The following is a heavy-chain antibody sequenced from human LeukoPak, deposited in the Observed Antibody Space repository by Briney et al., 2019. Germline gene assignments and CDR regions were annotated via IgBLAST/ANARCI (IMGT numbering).Heavy chain of an antibody. CDR2: IYYSGST. V-gene: IGHV4-59*01. CDR1: GGSISSYY. D-gene: IGHD3-3*01. CDR3: ARGGGARFLGADYYYMDV. J-gene: IGHJ6*03. Sequence: PSETLSLTCTVSGGSISSYYWSWIRQPPGKGLEWIGYIYYSGSTNYNPSLKSRVTISVDTSKNQFSLKLSSVTAADTAVYYCARGGGARFLGADYYYMDVWGKGTTVTVSS.